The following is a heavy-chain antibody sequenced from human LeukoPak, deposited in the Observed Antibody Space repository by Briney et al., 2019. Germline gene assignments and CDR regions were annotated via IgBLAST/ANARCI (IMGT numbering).Heavy chain of an antibody. CDR1: GYTFTSYD. Sequence: ASVKVSCKASGYTFTSYDINWVRRATGQGLEWMGWMNPNSGNTGYAQKFQGRVTMTRNTSISTAYMELSSLRSEDTAVYYCARREVLRFLEWSGDYYYGMDVWGQGTTVTVSS. D-gene: IGHD3-3*01. V-gene: IGHV1-8*01. CDR2: MNPNSGNT. CDR3: ARREVLRFLEWSGDYYYGMDV. J-gene: IGHJ6*02.